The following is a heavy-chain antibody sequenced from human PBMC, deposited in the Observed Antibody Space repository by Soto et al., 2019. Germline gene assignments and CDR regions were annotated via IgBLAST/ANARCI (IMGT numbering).Heavy chain of an antibody. J-gene: IGHJ1*01. Sequence: EVRLVESGGGLVQPGGSLRLSCAASGFTFDDFTMHWVRQVPGKGLEWVSSISWNRGDIQYADSVRGRFTISRDNSEDTLDLQMNSLRPEDTAIYYCTRANFDPSSYFFAHWGQGTLVTVSS. V-gene: IGHV3-9*01. CDR3: TRANFDPSSYFFAH. CDR2: ISWNRGDI. CDR1: GFTFDDFT. D-gene: IGHD3-10*01.